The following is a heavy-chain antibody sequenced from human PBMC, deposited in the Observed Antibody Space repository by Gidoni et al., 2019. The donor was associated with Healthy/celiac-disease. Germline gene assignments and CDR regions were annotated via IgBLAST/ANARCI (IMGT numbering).Heavy chain of an antibody. CDR2: ISSSSSYI. CDR1: GFTFSSYS. Sequence: EVQLVESGGGLVKPGGSLRLSCAASGFTFSSYSMNWVRQAPGKGLEWVSSISSSSSYIYYADSVKGRFTISRDNAKNSLYLQMNSLRAEDTAVYYCASWGTSGVGYMDVWGKGTTVTVSS. D-gene: IGHD3-16*01. V-gene: IGHV3-21*01. J-gene: IGHJ6*03. CDR3: ASWGTSGVGYMDV.